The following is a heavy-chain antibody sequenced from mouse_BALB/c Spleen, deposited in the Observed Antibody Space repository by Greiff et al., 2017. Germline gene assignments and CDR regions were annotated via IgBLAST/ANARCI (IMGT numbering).Heavy chain of an antibody. CDR2: ISYSGST. Sequence: EVQGVESGPGLVKPSQSLSLTCTVTGYSITSDYAWNWIRQFPGNKLEWMGYISYSGSTSYNPSLKSRISITRDTSKNQFFLQLNSVTTEDTATYYCARADYGPYFDYWGQGTTLTVSS. J-gene: IGHJ2*01. D-gene: IGHD1-2*01. CDR3: ARADYGPYFDY. V-gene: IGHV3-2*02. CDR1: GYSITSDYA.